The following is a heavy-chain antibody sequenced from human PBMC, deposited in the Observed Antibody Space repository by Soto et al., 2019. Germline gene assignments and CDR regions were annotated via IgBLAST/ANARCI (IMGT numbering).Heavy chain of an antibody. CDR2: IIPAVGTA. CDR1: GGIFSSYA. J-gene: IGHJ5*02. Sequence: ASVKVSCKVSGGIFSSYAISWVRQAPGQGLEWRGGIIPAVGTANYAQRFQGRVTITADESTSTAFMELSSLRSDDTAVYYCARDKDFWSGFWGSCLDPWGQGTLVTVSS. V-gene: IGHV1-69*13. CDR3: ARDKDFWSGFWGSCLDP. D-gene: IGHD3-3*01.